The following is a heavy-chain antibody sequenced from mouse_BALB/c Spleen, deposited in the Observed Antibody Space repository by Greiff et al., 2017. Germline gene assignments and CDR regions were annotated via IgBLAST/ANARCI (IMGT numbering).Heavy chain of an antibody. D-gene: IGHD2-1*01. Sequence: QVQLQQPGAELVKPGASVKLSCKASGYTFTSYYMYWVKQRPGQGLEWIGGINPSNGGTNFNEKFKSKATLTVDKSSSTAYMQLSSLTSEDSAVYYCTRGRDGNYRYLYFDVWGAGTTVTVAS. CDR3: TRGRDGNYRYLYFDV. J-gene: IGHJ1*01. V-gene: IGHV1S81*02. CDR1: GYTFTSYY. CDR2: INPSNGGT.